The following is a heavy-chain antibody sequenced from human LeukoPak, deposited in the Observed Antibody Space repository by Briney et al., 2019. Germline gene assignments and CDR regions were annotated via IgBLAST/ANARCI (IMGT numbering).Heavy chain of an antibody. CDR1: GGSISSYY. J-gene: IGHJ5*02. V-gene: IGHV4-4*09. CDR2: IHITGST. D-gene: IGHD4-23*01. Sequence: PSETLSLTCTVSGGSISSYYWSWIRQPPGKGLEWIGYIHITGSTNYNPSLKSRVTISVDTSKNQFSLKLSSVTAADTAVYYCARQVGGNTFNWFDPWGQGTLVTVSS. CDR3: ARQVGGNTFNWFDP.